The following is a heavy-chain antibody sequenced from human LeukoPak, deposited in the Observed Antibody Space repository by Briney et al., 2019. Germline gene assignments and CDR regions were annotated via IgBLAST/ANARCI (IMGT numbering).Heavy chain of an antibody. CDR2: ISSSSSTI. Sequence: GGSLRLSCAASGFTVSSNYMSWVRQAPGKGLEWVSYISSSSSTIYYADSVKGRFTISRDNAKNSLYLQMNSLRAEDTAVYYCARVGAVACTNFWGQGTLVTVSS. J-gene: IGHJ4*02. CDR1: GFTVSSNY. D-gene: IGHD6-19*01. CDR3: ARVGAVACTNF. V-gene: IGHV3-48*01.